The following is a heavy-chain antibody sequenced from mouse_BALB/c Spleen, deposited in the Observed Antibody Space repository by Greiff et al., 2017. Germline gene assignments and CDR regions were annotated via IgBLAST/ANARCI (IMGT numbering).Heavy chain of an antibody. V-gene: IGHV2-5-1*01. D-gene: IGHD2-10*01. Sequence: QQSGPSLVQPSQSLSITCTVSGFSLTSYGVHWVRQSPGKGLEWLGVIWRGGSTDYNAAFMSRLSITKDNSKSQVFFKMNSQQADDTAIYYCAKKEGPYYGLYYYAMDYWGQGTSVTVSS. J-gene: IGHJ4*01. CDR1: GFSLTSYG. CDR3: AKKEGPYYGLYYYAMDY. CDR2: IWRGGST.